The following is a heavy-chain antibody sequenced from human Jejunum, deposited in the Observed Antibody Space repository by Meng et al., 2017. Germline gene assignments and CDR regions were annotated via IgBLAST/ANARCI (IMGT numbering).Heavy chain of an antibody. CDR3: VARDGYNSPALGY. Sequence: QVRLQESGPGLVKPTQTLSLTCTVAGGSLSSGGYYWNWIRQHAGRGLEWIGYIYYTGRTDYNPSLRSRVTISRDMSKNQFSLKVTSVTAADTAMYYCVARDGYNSPALGYWGQGNLVTVSS. D-gene: IGHD5-24*01. CDR2: IYYTGRT. CDR1: GGSLSSGGYY. J-gene: IGHJ4*02. V-gene: IGHV4-31*04.